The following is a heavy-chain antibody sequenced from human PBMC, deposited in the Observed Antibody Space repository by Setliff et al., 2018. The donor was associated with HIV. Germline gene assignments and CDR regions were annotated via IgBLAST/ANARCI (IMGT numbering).Heavy chain of an antibody. J-gene: IGHJ4*02. V-gene: IGHV4-38-2*01. CDR1: GYSISTAYY. Sequence: KPSETLSLTCAVSGYSISTAYYWGWIRQPPGKGLEWIGSVYHSGTTYYNPSLKSRVTISVDMSNNQFSLKVTSVTAADTAVYYCMRGRSITIFGVAYFDFWGQGTLVTVSS. D-gene: IGHD3-3*01. CDR2: VYHSGTT. CDR3: MRGRSITIFGVAYFDF.